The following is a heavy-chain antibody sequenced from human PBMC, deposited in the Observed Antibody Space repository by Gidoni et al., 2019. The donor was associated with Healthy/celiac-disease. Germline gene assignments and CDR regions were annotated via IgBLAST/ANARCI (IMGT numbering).Heavy chain of an antibody. V-gene: IGHV3-21*01. CDR3: ARGGDWELPGVYYYGMDV. D-gene: IGHD1-26*01. CDR2: ISSSSSYI. J-gene: IGHJ6*02. Sequence: EVQLVESGGGLVKPGGSLRLSCAASGFTFSRYSMNGVREAPGKGLEWVSSISSSSSYIYYADSVKGRFTISRDNAKNSLYLQMNSLRAEDTAVYYCARGGDWELPGVYYYGMDVWGQGTTVTVSS. CDR1: GFTFSRYS.